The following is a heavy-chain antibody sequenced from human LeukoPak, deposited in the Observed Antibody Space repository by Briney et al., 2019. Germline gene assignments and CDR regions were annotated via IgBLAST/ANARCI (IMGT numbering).Heavy chain of an antibody. Sequence: GGSLRLSCAASGFTFSIYYMSWVRQAPGKGLEWVSTVSTSGGSTYYADSVKGRFTISRDNSKNTQYLQMNSLRAEDTAIYYCLGYCSGGRCYSGGHWGQGTLVTVSS. D-gene: IGHD2-15*01. CDR1: GFTFSIYY. CDR2: VSTSGGST. V-gene: IGHV3-23*01. CDR3: LGYCSGGRCYSGGH. J-gene: IGHJ4*02.